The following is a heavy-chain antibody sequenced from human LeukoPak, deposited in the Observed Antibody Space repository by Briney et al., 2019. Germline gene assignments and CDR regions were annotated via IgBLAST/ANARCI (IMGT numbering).Heavy chain of an antibody. V-gene: IGHV3-23*01. J-gene: IGHJ3*02. D-gene: IGHD3-9*01. CDR2: ISGSGGST. CDR3: AKGVWATILTNDAFDI. CDR1: GFTFSSYA. Sequence: GGSLRLSCAASGFTFSSYAMSWVRQAPGKGLEWVSAISGSGGSTYYADSVKGRFTIYRDNSKNTLYLQMNSLRAEDAAVYYCAKGVWATILTNDAFDIWGQGTMVTVSS.